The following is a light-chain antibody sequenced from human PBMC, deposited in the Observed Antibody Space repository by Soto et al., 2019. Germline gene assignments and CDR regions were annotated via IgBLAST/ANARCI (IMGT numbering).Light chain of an antibody. V-gene: IGKV1-39*01. J-gene: IGKJ1*01. Sequence: DIQMTQSPSSLSASVGDSVTVTCRASQPIGTSLHWYQQKPGKAPKVLISAASRLQSGVSSRFSGSGSGTHFALTISNLQPEDFATYYCQQGYTTLWTFGQGTMVDIK. CDR1: QPIGTS. CDR2: AAS. CDR3: QQGYTTLWT.